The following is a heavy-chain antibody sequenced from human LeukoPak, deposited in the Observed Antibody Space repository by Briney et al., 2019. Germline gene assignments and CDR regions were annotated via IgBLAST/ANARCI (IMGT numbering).Heavy chain of an antibody. V-gene: IGHV3-53*01. CDR1: GFSVSSNF. Sequence: PGGSLRLSCTASGFSVSSNFMSWVRQAPGKGLEWDSVLYSGANTYYADSVKGRFTISRDNSKNTLYLQMNSLRADDTAVYYCARAVAYFYVSGNYYPGAFDGWGQGTMVTVS. CDR3: ARAVAYFYVSGNYYPGAFDG. D-gene: IGHD3-10*01. J-gene: IGHJ3*01. CDR2: LYSGANT.